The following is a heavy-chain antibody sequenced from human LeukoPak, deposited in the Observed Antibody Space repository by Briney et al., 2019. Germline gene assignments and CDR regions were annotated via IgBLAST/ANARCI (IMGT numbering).Heavy chain of an antibody. J-gene: IGHJ5*02. CDR2: INSDGINT. Sequence: AGGSLRLSCAASGFTFSNYWMHWVRQAPGKGLVWVSRINSDGINTSYADSVKGRFTISRDNAKNTLNLQMNSLRAEDTAVYYCARDLGQYYDTSDNWFDPWGQGTLVTVSS. V-gene: IGHV3-74*01. D-gene: IGHD3-22*01. CDR3: ARDLGQYYDTSDNWFDP. CDR1: GFTFSNYW.